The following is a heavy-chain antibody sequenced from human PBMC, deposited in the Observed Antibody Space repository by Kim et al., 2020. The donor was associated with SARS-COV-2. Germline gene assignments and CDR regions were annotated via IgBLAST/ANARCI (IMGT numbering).Heavy chain of an antibody. CDR2: IIPLLDTA. Sequence: SVKVSCKASGGTFNNLTFSWVRQAPGQGLEWMGGIIPLLDTAHYVTKFHGRVTMTADESTSTAFMELSSLRPDDTAVSYCDLGDDIPWGQGTLVTVS. J-gene: IGHJ4*02. CDR1: GGTFNNLT. V-gene: IGHV1-69*13. CDR3: DLGDDIP. D-gene: IGHD2-15*01.